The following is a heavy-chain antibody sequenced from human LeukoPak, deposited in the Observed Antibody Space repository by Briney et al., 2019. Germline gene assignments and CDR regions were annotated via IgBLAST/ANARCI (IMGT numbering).Heavy chain of an antibody. Sequence: SETLSLTCTVSGGSVSSYYWSWVRQAAGQGLEWIGRIYTTGGTNYNPSLKSRVTVSLDTSKNQFSLTLASVTAADTAVYFCSRERGRPSGTLSWGPKTFYYGLDLWGQGTTVTVSS. D-gene: IGHD3-16*01. CDR2: IYTTGGT. V-gene: IGHV4-4*07. CDR3: SRERGRPSGTLSWGPKTFYYGLDL. J-gene: IGHJ6*02. CDR1: GGSVSSYY.